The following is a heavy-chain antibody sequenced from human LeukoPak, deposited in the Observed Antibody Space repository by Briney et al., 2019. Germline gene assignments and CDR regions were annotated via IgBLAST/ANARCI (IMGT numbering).Heavy chain of an antibody. CDR3: ARGGSWGYYFDY. J-gene: IGHJ4*02. CDR2: IYYSGST. Sequence: SQTLSLTCTVSGGSINSYYWSWIRQPPGKGLEWMGYIYYSGSTNYNPSLKSRVTISVDTSKNHFSLKLTSVTAADTAVYYCARGGSWGYYFDYWGQGILVTVSS. D-gene: IGHD3-16*01. V-gene: IGHV4-59*01. CDR1: GGSINSYY.